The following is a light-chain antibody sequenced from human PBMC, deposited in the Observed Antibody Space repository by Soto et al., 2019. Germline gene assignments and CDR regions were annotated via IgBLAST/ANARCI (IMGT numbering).Light chain of an antibody. Sequence: EVVLTQSPGTLSLSPGERATLSCRASQIVSNNYLAWYQQKPGQAPRLLIYGASTRATGVPARFSGSGSGTDFTLTISRLEPEDFAVYYCQRYGTSPSWTFGQGTKVEIK. CDR3: QRYGTSPSWT. V-gene: IGKV3-20*01. J-gene: IGKJ1*01. CDR1: QIVSNNY. CDR2: GAS.